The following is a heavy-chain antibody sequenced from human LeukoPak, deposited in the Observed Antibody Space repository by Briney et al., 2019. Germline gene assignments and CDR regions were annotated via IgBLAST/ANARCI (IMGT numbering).Heavy chain of an antibody. CDR1: GGSISSYY. D-gene: IGHD3-10*01. J-gene: IGHJ5*02. CDR2: IYYSGST. V-gene: IGHV4-59*12. CDR3: ARLRAPLITMVRGAKKNWFDP. Sequence: SETLSLTCTVSGGSISSYYWSWIRQPPGKGLEWIGYIYYSGSTNYNPSLKSRVTISVDTSKNQFSLKLSSVTAADTAVYYCARLRAPLITMVRGAKKNWFDPWGQGTLVTVSS.